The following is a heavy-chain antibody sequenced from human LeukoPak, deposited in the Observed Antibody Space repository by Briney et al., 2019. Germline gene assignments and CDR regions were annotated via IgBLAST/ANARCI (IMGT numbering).Heavy chain of an antibody. Sequence: GASVKVSCKASGYTFTSYDINWVRQATGQGLEWMGWMNPNSGNTGYAQKFQGRVTMTRNTSISTAYMELSSLRSEDTAVYYCARGLRTAQGYYYYGMDVWGHGTTVTVSS. D-gene: IGHD2-21*02. CDR2: MNPNSGNT. CDR3: ARGLRTAQGYYYYGMDV. CDR1: GYTFTSYD. J-gene: IGHJ6*02. V-gene: IGHV1-8*01.